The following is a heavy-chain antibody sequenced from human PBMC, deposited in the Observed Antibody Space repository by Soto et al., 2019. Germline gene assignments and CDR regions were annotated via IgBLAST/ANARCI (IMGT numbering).Heavy chain of an antibody. Sequence: SVKVYCKASGGTFSRYAISWVRQATGQGLEWMGGIIPIFGTANYAQKFQGRVTITADKSTSTAYMELSSLRSEDTAVYYCARDQGVVTAYYYYGMDVWGQGTSGTVSS. CDR3: ARDQGVVTAYYYYGMDV. V-gene: IGHV1-69*06. CDR1: GGTFSRYA. D-gene: IGHD2-21*02. CDR2: IIPIFGTA. J-gene: IGHJ6*02.